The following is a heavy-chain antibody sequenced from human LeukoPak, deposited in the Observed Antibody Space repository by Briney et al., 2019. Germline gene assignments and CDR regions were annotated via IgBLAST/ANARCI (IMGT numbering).Heavy chain of an antibody. V-gene: IGHV3-30*02. D-gene: IGHD3-10*01. CDR3: AKPTYYYGSGSYDAFDI. J-gene: IGHJ3*02. CDR1: GFTFSSYG. Sequence: HPGGSLRLSCAASGFTFSSYGMHWVRQAPGKGLEWVAFIRYDGSNKYYADSVKGRFTISRDNSKNTLYLQMNSLRAEGTAVYYCAKPTYYYGSGSYDAFDIWGQGTMVTVSS. CDR2: IRYDGSNK.